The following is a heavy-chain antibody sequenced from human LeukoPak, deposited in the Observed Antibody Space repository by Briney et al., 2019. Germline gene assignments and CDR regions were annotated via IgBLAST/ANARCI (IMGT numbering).Heavy chain of an antibody. CDR3: AKFHITGTTPSYFDY. CDR2: IRSDGSNI. D-gene: IGHD1-7*01. Sequence: GGSLRLSCAASGFTFSTYGMHWVRQAPGKGLEWVAFIRSDGSNIYYADSVKGRFTISRDNSQNTLYLQMNSLKTEDTAVYYCAKFHITGTTPSYFDYWGQGTLVTVSS. CDR1: GFTFSTYG. J-gene: IGHJ4*02. V-gene: IGHV3-30*02.